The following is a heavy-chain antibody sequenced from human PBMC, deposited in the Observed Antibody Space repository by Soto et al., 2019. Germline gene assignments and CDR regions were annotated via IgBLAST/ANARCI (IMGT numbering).Heavy chain of an antibody. D-gene: IGHD3-16*01. CDR1: GFTFGSYA. CDR3: AKCRGPSYSYYSMDV. CDR2: ISGSGRTT. J-gene: IGHJ6*03. V-gene: IGHV3-23*01. Sequence: VQLLESGGGLVQPGGSLRLSCAASGFTFGSYAMNWLRQAPGRGLECVSFISGSGRTTYYADSVKGRFTVSRDNSKNTLYLQMNSLRAEDTALYYCAKCRGPSYSYYSMDVWGKGTTVTVSS.